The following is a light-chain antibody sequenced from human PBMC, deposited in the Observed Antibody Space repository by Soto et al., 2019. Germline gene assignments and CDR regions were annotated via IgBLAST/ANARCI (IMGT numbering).Light chain of an antibody. Sequence: QSVLTQPASVSGSPGQSITISCTGTSSDVGGYNYVSWYQQHPGKAPKLMIYDVSNRPSGVSNRFSGSKSGNTASLTISGRQAEDEADYYCSSYTSSSTLRVFGTGTKLTVL. CDR2: DVS. J-gene: IGLJ1*01. CDR1: SSDVGGYNY. V-gene: IGLV2-14*01. CDR3: SSYTSSSTLRV.